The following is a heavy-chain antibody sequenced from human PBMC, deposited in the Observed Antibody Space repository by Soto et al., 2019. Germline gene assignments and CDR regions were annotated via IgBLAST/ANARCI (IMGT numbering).Heavy chain of an antibody. J-gene: IGHJ6*02. CDR1: GDTFNSYA. CDR2: VITVLGTT. Sequence: QVQLVQSGAELKKTGSSVKVSCRASGDTFNSYAVNWVRQAPGRGLEWMGRVITVLGTTDYAQNFKGRLTITSEKSTKTVYMELSSLRSEDTAVYYCARRRYCGYDCDHNHYSGMDVWGQGTTVTVAS. D-gene: IGHD2-21*01. V-gene: IGHV1-69*08. CDR3: ARRRYCGYDCDHNHYSGMDV.